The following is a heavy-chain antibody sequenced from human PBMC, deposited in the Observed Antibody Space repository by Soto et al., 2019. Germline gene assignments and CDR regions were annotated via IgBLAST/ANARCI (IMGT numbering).Heavy chain of an antibody. CDR2: ISYGGSDK. J-gene: IGHJ5*02. Sequence: QVQLEESGGGVVQPGRSLRLSCKASGFTFTSYGMHWVRQAPGKGLEWVALISYGGSDKLYADSVEGRFTISRDNSKNTVYLQMNSLRIEDTAMYHCGKFSDIEVPGMGDWFDPWGQGTLVTVTS. CDR1: GFTFTSYG. D-gene: IGHD6-19*01. V-gene: IGHV3-30*18. CDR3: GKFSDIEVPGMGDWFDP.